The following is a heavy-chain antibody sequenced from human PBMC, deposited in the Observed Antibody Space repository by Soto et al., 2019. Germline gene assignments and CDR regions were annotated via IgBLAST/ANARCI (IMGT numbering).Heavy chain of an antibody. CDR1: GYTFTSYD. CDR3: ARDRNWVDP. J-gene: IGHJ5*02. Sequence: QVQLVQSGAEVKKPGASVKVSCKASGYTFTSYDISWVRLAPGQGLEWMGWMSTSNGNTNYAQKLQGRVTMTTDTSTSTANMELRSLRPDDTAVYFCARDRNWVDPWGQGTLVTVS. CDR2: MSTSNGNT. V-gene: IGHV1-18*01.